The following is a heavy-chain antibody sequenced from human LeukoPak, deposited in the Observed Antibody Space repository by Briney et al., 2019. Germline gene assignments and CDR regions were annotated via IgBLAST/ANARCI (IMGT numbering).Heavy chain of an antibody. Sequence: PGRSLRLSCTASGFTFSSYWMHWVRQAPGKGLVWVSRINSDGSSTSYADSVKGRFTISRDNAKKTLYLQMNSLRAEDTAVYYCARGESRVAETGKIGYWGQGTLVTVSS. V-gene: IGHV3-74*01. J-gene: IGHJ4*02. CDR3: ARGESRVAETGKIGY. D-gene: IGHD6-19*01. CDR1: GFTFSSYW. CDR2: INSDGSST.